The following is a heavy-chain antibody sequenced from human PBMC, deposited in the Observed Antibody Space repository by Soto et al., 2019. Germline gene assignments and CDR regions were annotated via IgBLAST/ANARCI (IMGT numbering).Heavy chain of an antibody. Sequence: QVQLVQSGAEVQKPGSSVKVSCKASGGTFSSYTISWVRQAPGQGIEWMGRIIPILGIANYAQKFQGRVTISADKSTSTAYMELSSLRSEDTAVYYCASIWGSGYDYRFDYWGQGTLVTVSS. D-gene: IGHD5-12*01. CDR1: GGTFSSYT. CDR2: IIPILGIA. J-gene: IGHJ4*02. V-gene: IGHV1-69*02. CDR3: ASIWGSGYDYRFDY.